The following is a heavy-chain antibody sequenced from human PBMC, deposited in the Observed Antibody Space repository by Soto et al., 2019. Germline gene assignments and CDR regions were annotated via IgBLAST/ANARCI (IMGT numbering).Heavy chain of an antibody. J-gene: IGHJ4*02. Sequence: GGSLRLSCSASGFTFSSYAMSWVRQAPGKGLELVSAISGSGGSTYYADSVKGRFTISRDNSKNTLYLQTNSLRAEDTAVYYCAKDLRNYGDYFDYWGQGTLVTVSS. CDR3: AKDLRNYGDYFDY. D-gene: IGHD4-17*01. CDR2: ISGSGGST. CDR1: GFTFSSYA. V-gene: IGHV3-23*01.